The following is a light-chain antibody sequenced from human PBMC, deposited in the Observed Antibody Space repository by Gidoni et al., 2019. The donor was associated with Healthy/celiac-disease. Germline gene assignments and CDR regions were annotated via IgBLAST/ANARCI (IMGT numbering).Light chain of an antibody. CDR2: DAS. CDR1: QSVSSY. Sequence: EIVLTQYPATLSLSPGERATLSCRASQSVSSYLAWYQQKPGQAPRLLIYDASNRATGIPARFSGSGSGTDFTLTISSLEPEDFGVYYCQQRSNWPPWTFGQGTKVEIK. CDR3: QQRSNWPPWT. V-gene: IGKV3-11*01. J-gene: IGKJ1*01.